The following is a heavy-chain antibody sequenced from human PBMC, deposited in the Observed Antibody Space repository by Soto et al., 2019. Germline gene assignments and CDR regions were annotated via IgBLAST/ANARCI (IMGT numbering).Heavy chain of an antibody. CDR2: IVVGSGIT. V-gene: IGHV1-58*02. Sequence: VKVSCKASGFTFTSSAMQWVRQARGQRLEWIGWIVVGSGITNYAQKFQERVTITRDMSTSTAYMELSSLRSEDTAVYYCAAAKGYSGYGSSYYYYYYMDVWGKGTTVTVSS. J-gene: IGHJ6*03. D-gene: IGHD5-12*01. CDR3: AAAKGYSGYGSSYYYYYYMDV. CDR1: GFTFTSSA.